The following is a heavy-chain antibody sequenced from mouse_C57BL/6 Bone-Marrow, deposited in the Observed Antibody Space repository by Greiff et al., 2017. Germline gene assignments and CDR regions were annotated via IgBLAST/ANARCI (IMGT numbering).Heavy chain of an antibody. Sequence: VPLHQSGAELVKPGASVKMSCKASGYTFTTYPIEWMKQNHGKSLEWIGNFHPYNDDTKYNEKFKGKATLTVEKSSSTVYLELSRLTADDSAVYYCARGGNYGGYYFDYWGQGTTLTVSS. CDR3: ARGGNYGGYYFDY. J-gene: IGHJ2*01. V-gene: IGHV1-47*01. D-gene: IGHD2-1*01. CDR2: FHPYNDDT. CDR1: GYTFTTYP.